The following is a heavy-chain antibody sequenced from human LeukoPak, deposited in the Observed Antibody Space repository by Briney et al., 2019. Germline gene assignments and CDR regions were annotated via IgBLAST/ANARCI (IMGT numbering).Heavy chain of an antibody. Sequence: GGSLILSCAASGFTFDDYGMSWVRQAPGKGLEWVSGINWNGGSTGYADSVKGRFTISRDNAKNSLYLQMNSLRAEDTALYYCARGYCSSTSCYFDYWGQGTLVTVSS. D-gene: IGHD2-2*01. CDR1: GFTFDDYG. CDR3: ARGYCSSTSCYFDY. CDR2: INWNGGST. V-gene: IGHV3-20*04. J-gene: IGHJ4*02.